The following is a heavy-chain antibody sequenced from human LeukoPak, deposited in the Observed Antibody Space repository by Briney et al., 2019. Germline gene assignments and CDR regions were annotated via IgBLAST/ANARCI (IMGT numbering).Heavy chain of an antibody. CDR2: ISDDDDST. CDR1: HFTFSSHA. CDR3: AKTLFGFSYGKIDY. J-gene: IGHJ4*02. V-gene: IGHV3-23*01. Sequence: GGSLSFSCATSHFTFSSHAMNWFRKAPGKGLEWVSSISDDDDSTYYADSVKGRFTISRDNSKNTLYLDMNNLRAEDTALYFCAKTLFGFSYGKIDYWGQGTLVTVSS. D-gene: IGHD5-18*01.